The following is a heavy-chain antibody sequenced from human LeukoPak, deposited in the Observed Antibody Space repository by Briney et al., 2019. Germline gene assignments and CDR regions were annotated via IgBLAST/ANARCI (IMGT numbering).Heavy chain of an antibody. Sequence: GASVKVSCKASGYTFTSYDINWVRQAPGQGLEWMGGIIPIFGTANYAQKFQGRVTITADESTSTAYMELSSLRSEDTAVYYCARSQLTVYSSSWYSDYWGQGTLVTVSS. CDR2: IIPIFGTA. CDR1: GYTFTSYD. CDR3: ARSQLTVYSSSWYSDY. V-gene: IGHV1-69*13. D-gene: IGHD6-13*01. J-gene: IGHJ4*02.